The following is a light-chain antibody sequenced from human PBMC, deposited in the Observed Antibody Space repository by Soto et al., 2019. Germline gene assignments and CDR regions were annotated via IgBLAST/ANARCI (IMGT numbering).Light chain of an antibody. J-gene: IGKJ2*01. Sequence: DIQMTQSPSSLSASVGARVTITCRASQSISSYLNWYQQKPGKASKLLIYAASSLQSGVPSRFSGSGSGTDFTLTISSLQPEDFATYYCQQSYSTPVTFGQGTKLDIK. V-gene: IGKV1-39*01. CDR1: QSISSY. CDR2: AAS. CDR3: QQSYSTPVT.